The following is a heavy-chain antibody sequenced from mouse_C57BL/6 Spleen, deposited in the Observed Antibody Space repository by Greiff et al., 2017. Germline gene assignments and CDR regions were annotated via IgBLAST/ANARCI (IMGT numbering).Heavy chain of an antibody. J-gene: IGHJ2*01. CDR3: ARDGTGFDY. D-gene: IGHD4-1*01. Sequence: VHVKQSGPELVKPGASVKMSCKASGYTFTDYNMHWVKQSHGKSLEWIGYINPNNGGTSYNQKFKGKATLTVNKSSSTAYMELRSLTSEDSAVYYCARDGTGFDYWGQGTTLTVSS. V-gene: IGHV1-22*01. CDR2: INPNNGGT. CDR1: GYTFTDYN.